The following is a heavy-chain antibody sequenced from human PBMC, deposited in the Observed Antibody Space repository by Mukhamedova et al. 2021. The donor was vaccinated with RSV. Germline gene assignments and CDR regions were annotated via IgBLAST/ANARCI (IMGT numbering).Heavy chain of an antibody. D-gene: IGHD2-2*01. CDR3: ARDPRVYCSSTSCYEGSYYYGMDV. Sequence: SSGSTIYYADSVKGRFTISRDNAKNSLYLQMNSLRAEDTAVYYCARDPRVYCSSTSCYEGSYYYGMDVWGQGTTVTVSS. V-gene: IGHV3-11*01. J-gene: IGHJ6*02. CDR2: SSGSTI.